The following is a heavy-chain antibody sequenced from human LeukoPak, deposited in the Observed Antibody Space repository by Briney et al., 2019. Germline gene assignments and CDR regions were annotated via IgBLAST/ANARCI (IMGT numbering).Heavy chain of an antibody. CDR2: ISYDGSNK. D-gene: IGHD3-9*01. CDR3: ARESPSFEYFDY. V-gene: IGHV3-30-3*01. CDR1: GFTFSSYA. Sequence: GRSLRLSCAASGFTFSSYAMHWVRQAPGKGLEWVAVISYDGSNKYYADSVKGRFTFSRDNSKNTLYLQMNSLRAEDTAVYYCARESPSFEYFDYWGQGTLVTVSS. J-gene: IGHJ4*02.